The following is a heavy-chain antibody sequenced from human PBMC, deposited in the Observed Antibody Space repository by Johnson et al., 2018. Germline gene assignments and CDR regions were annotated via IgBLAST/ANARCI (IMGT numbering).Heavy chain of an antibody. CDR1: DDSIRSYF. D-gene: IGHD2/OR15-2a*01. V-gene: IGHV4-4*07. CDR3: ARGHSASSDFNYFDY. J-gene: IGHJ4*02. Sequence: QVQLQESGPRLVKPSETLSLTCSVSDDSIRSYFWSWIRQPAGKGLEWIGRIHTSGTTYYNPSLKNRFTVSVDASKNHFSLTLNSVTAADTAIYYCARGHSASSDFNYFDYWGQGTLVTVSS. CDR2: IHTSGTT.